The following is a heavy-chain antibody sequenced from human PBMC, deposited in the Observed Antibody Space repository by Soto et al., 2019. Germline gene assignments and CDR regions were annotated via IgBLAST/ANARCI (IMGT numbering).Heavy chain of an antibody. V-gene: IGHV3-7*01. D-gene: IGHD6-19*01. CDR3: AIAVAVGYFQH. Sequence: EVQLVESGGGLVQPGGSLRLSCAASGFTFSSYWMSWVRQAPGKGLEWVANIKQDGSEKYYVDSVKGRFPISRDNAKNSLYLQMNSLRAEDTAVYYCAIAVAVGYFQHWGQGTLVTVSS. CDR1: GFTFSSYW. CDR2: IKQDGSEK. J-gene: IGHJ1*01.